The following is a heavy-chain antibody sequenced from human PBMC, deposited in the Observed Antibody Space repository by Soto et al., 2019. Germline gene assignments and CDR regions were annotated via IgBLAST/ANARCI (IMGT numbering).Heavy chain of an antibody. V-gene: IGHV1-69*01. CDR2: IIPLFGTA. Sequence: QVQLVQSGADVKKPGSSVKVSCQASGVTFSSETLGWVRQAPGQGLEWVGGIIPLFGTASYAQKFQGRVTITAEESTRTVYMELSRLRSDAPAVYSCATEVGENPARPFDAWGQGTLVTVSS. CDR1: GVTFSSET. CDR3: ATEVGENPARPFDA. J-gene: IGHJ4*02.